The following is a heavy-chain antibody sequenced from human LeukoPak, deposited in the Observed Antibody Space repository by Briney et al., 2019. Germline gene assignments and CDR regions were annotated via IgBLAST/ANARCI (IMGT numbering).Heavy chain of an antibody. CDR1: GFTFSSYA. D-gene: IGHD2/OR15-2a*01. Sequence: GGSLRLSCAASGFTFSSYALHWVRQAPGKGLEWVAVISYDGSNKYYADSVKGRFTISRDNSKNSLYLQMNSLRAEDTAVYYCARLQYYVWGKGTTVTVSS. V-gene: IGHV3-30*04. J-gene: IGHJ6*04. CDR3: ARLQYYV. CDR2: ISYDGSNK.